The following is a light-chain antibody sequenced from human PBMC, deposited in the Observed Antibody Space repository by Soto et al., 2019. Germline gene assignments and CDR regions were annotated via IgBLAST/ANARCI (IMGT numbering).Light chain of an antibody. CDR3: QQYDTSPPT. Sequence: EMVMTQSLATLSVSPGERATLSCSASQSLSSNLARYQQNPGQAPRLLIYGASTRATGIPDRFSGSGSGTDFTLTISRLESEDSAVYYCQQYDTSPPTFGQGTKVDIK. V-gene: IGKV3-15*01. CDR1: QSLSSN. CDR2: GAS. J-gene: IGKJ1*01.